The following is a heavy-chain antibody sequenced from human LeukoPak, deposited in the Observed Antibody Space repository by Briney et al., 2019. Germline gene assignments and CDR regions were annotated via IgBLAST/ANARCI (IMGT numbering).Heavy chain of an antibody. CDR3: ARLQRGYSGYDYLGAFDY. Sequence: GESLQISCQGSGYRFTSYWINWVRQMPGKGLEWMGRIDPSDSYTNYSPSFQGLVTISADKDISTAYLQWSSLKASETAMYYCARLQRGYSGYDYLGAFDYWGQGTLVTVSS. D-gene: IGHD5-12*01. V-gene: IGHV5-10-1*01. CDR1: GYRFTSYW. CDR2: IDPSDSYT. J-gene: IGHJ4*02.